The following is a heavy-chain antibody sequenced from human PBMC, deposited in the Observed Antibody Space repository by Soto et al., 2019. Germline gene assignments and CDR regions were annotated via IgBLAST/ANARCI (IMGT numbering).Heavy chain of an antibody. V-gene: IGHV3-53*01. D-gene: IGHD3-22*01. J-gene: IGHJ1*01. Sequence: PGGSLRLSCAASGFTVSSNYMSWVRQAPGKGLEWVSVIYSGGGTYYADSVKGRFTISRDNSKNTLYLQMNSLRAEDTAVYYCARDRVESGYPEYFQHWGQGTLVTAPQ. CDR3: ARDRVESGYPEYFQH. CDR1: GFTVSSNY. CDR2: IYSGGGT.